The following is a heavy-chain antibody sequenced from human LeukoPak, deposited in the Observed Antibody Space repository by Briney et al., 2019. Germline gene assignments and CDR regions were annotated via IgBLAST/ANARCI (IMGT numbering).Heavy chain of an antibody. Sequence: GGSLRLSCAVSGFAFSGFWMSWSRQAPGKGLEWVASINSDGSEGYYADVVKGRFTISRDNAKNSLYLQINSLRAEDTAVYYCARSSYSSSSSVWGQGTMVTVSS. V-gene: IGHV3-7*03. CDR1: GFAFSGFW. CDR3: ARSSYSSSSSV. D-gene: IGHD6-6*01. CDR2: INSDGSEG. J-gene: IGHJ3*01.